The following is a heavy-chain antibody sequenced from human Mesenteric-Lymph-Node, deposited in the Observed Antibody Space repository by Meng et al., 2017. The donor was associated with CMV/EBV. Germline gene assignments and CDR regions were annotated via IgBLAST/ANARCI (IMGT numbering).Heavy chain of an antibody. CDR3: ARGDPHRGVDP. Sequence: LRLSCTVSGDSIRSGGYYWSWIRQHPGKGLEWIGFIYHSGGTYYNPSLKSRVTISVDTSKNQFSLNLNSVTAADTAVYYCARGDPHRGVDPWGQGILVTVSS. V-gene: IGHV4-31*03. CDR2: IYHSGGT. J-gene: IGHJ5*02. D-gene: IGHD3-10*01. CDR1: GDSIRSGGYY.